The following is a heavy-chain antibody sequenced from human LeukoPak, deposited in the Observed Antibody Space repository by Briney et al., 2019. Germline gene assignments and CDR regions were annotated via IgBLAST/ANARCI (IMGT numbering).Heavy chain of an antibody. D-gene: IGHD2-2*01. Sequence: GRSLRLSCAATVLTFSSYWMSWVRQAPRKGLDWVANIKQDGSEKYYVDSVNGRFTISRDNAKNSLYLQMNSLRAEYTAVYYCARVLGSTSYHMDVWGKGTTVTVSS. CDR3: ARVLGSTSYHMDV. J-gene: IGHJ6*03. CDR2: IKQDGSEK. V-gene: IGHV3-7*01. CDR1: VLTFSSYW.